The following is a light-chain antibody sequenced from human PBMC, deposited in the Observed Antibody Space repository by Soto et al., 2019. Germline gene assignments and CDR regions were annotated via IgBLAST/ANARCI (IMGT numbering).Light chain of an antibody. Sequence: QSVLSQPPSASGTPGQRVIISCSGRSSNIGSNYVYWFQHLPGTAPKLLIYANDQRPSGVPDRFSGSKSGTSASLAISGLRSEDGADYYCAAWDDSLGGSWVFGGGTKGTVL. J-gene: IGLJ3*02. CDR2: AND. CDR3: AAWDDSLGGSWV. CDR1: SSNIGSNY. V-gene: IGLV1-47*02.